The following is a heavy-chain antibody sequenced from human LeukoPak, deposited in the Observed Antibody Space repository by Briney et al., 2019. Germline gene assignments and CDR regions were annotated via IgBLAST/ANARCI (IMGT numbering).Heavy chain of an antibody. Sequence: SETLSLTCSVSGGSISGYYWCWIRQPAGKGLEWIGRIYNSENANYNPSLRSRVSMSVDTSKNQFSLKLSSVTAADTAVYYCARLSQRTSWYDDYWGQGTLVTVSS. CDR1: GGSISGYY. V-gene: IGHV4-4*07. CDR2: IYNSENA. J-gene: IGHJ4*02. D-gene: IGHD6-13*01. CDR3: ARLSQRTSWYDDY.